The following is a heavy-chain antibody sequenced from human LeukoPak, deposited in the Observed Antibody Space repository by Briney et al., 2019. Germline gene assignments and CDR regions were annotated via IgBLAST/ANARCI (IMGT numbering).Heavy chain of an antibody. D-gene: IGHD3-22*01. CDR3: ARLDYYDSSGYYLAAFDI. Sequence: SETLSLTCTVSGGSISSYYWSWIRQPPGKGLEWIGYIYYSGSTNYNPSLKSRVTISVDTSKNQFSLKLSSVTAADTAVYYCARLDYYDSSGYYLAAFDIWGQGTMVTVSS. V-gene: IGHV4-59*08. CDR2: IYYSGST. J-gene: IGHJ3*02. CDR1: GGSISSYY.